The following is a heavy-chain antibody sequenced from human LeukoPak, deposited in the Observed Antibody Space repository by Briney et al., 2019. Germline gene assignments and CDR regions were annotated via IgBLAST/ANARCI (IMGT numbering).Heavy chain of an antibody. CDR2: ISGSGSST. CDR3: APLAANIFDY. V-gene: IGHV3-23*01. D-gene: IGHD6-25*01. CDR1: GFIFSTYV. J-gene: IGHJ4*02. Sequence: PGGSLRLSCAASGFIFSTYVMSWVRQAPGKGLEWVSAISGSGSSTYYAGSVRGRFTTSRDNSKRTVYLQMNSLRVEDTAVYYCAPLAANIFDYWGQGTLVTASS.